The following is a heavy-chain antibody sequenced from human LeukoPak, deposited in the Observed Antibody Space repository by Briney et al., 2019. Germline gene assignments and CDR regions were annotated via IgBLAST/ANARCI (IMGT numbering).Heavy chain of an antibody. CDR1: GFTFGDYA. D-gene: IGHD5-12*01. Sequence: GGSLRLSCTASGFTFGDYAMSWFRQAPGKGLEWVGFIRSKAYGGTTEYAASVKGRFTISRDDSKSIAYLQMNSLKTEDTAVYSCTTVIVATITWAFDIWGQGTMVTVSS. CDR3: TTVIVATITWAFDI. V-gene: IGHV3-49*03. J-gene: IGHJ3*02. CDR2: IRSKAYGGTT.